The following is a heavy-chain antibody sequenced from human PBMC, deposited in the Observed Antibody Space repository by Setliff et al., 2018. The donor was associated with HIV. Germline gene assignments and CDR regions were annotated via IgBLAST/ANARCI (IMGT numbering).Heavy chain of an antibody. V-gene: IGHV4-4*09. D-gene: IGHD2-8*01. CDR3: ARRGRDGVFIMFATGFDP. Sequence: PSETLSLTCTVSGGSISSYYWSWIRQPPGKGLEWIGYIYTSGSTNYNPSLKSRVTISVDTSENQFSLKLNSVTAADTAVYYCARRGRDGVFIMFATGFDPWGQGALVTVSS. CDR2: IYTSGST. J-gene: IGHJ5*02. CDR1: GGSISSYY.